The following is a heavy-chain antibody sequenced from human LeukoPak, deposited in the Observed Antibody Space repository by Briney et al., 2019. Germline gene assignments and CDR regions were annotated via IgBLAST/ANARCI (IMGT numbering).Heavy chain of an antibody. Sequence: GASVKVSCKASGGTFSSYAISWVRQAPGQGLEWMGRIIPILGIANYAQKFQGRVTITADKSTSTAYMELSSLRSEDTAVYYCARDSGDVVVPAAMSRFDPWGQGTPVTVSS. D-gene: IGHD2-2*01. CDR1: GGTFSSYA. J-gene: IGHJ5*02. V-gene: IGHV1-69*04. CDR3: ARDSGDVVVPAAMSRFDP. CDR2: IIPILGIA.